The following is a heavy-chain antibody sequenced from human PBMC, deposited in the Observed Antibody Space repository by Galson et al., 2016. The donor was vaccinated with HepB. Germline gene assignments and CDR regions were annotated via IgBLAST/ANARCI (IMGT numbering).Heavy chain of an antibody. CDR2: ISSTSTYI. D-gene: IGHD3-3*01. J-gene: IGHJ3*02. V-gene: IGHV3-21*01. CDR3: ARDRSRLSSGYYSGARDVFAI. Sequence: SLRLSCAASGFTFSTYTMNWVRQAPGKGLEWVSYISSTSTYIDYAESVKGRITISRANAKNSLYLQMHSLRAEDTAVYYCARDRSRLSSGYYSGARDVFAIWGQGTVVTVSS. CDR1: GFTFSTYT.